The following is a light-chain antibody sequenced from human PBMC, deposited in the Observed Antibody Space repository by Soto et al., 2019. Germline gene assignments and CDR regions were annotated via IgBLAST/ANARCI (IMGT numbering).Light chain of an antibody. J-gene: IGKJ2*01. CDR1: RSLSSSY. CDR3: HPQGT. CDR2: AAS. Sequence: EIVLTQSPGTLSLSPGERATLSCRASRSLSSSYVVCYQQKPGQAHRLLIYAASMRATGIPDRFSGSGSATEYTLTLRRLEPEDFAVYYCHPQGTFGQGTKLEIK. V-gene: IGKV3-20*01.